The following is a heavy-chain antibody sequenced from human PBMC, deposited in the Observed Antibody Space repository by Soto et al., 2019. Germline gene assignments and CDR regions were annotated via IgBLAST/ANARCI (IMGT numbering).Heavy chain of an antibody. J-gene: IGHJ4*02. CDR3: ARDYRGCTNGVCTAGVYYFDY. V-gene: IGHV1-69*04. CDR2: IIPILGIA. D-gene: IGHD2-8*01. Sequence: ASVKVSCKASGGTFSSYTISWVRQAPGQGLEWMGRIIPILGIANYAQKFQGRVTITADKSTSTAYMELSSLRSEDTAVYYCARDYRGCTNGVCTAGVYYFDYWGQGTLVTVSS. CDR1: GGTFSSYT.